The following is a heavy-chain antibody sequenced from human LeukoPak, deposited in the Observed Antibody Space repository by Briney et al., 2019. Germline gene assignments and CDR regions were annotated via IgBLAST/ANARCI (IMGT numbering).Heavy chain of an antibody. CDR3: ARGTRSQDP. J-gene: IGHJ5*02. Sequence: GASAKVSCRASGYTFTSFDINWVRQAPGQGLEWMGWMNPNSGNTGYAQKFQGRVTMTRNTSISTAYMDLSSLRSEDTAVYYCARGTRSQDPWGQGTLVTVSS. CDR1: GYTFTSFD. V-gene: IGHV1-8*01. D-gene: IGHD4-11*01. CDR2: MNPNSGNT.